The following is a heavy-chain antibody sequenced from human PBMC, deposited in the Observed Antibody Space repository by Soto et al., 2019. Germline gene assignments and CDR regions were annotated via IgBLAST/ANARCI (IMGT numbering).Heavy chain of an antibody. CDR3: ARGSYTVVVPAVGASAFDI. CDR2: IYYSGST. CDR1: GGSISSGGYY. D-gene: IGHD2-2*01. J-gene: IGHJ3*02. V-gene: IGHV4-31*03. Sequence: QVQLQESGPGLVKPSQTLSLTCTVSGGSISSGGYYWSWIRQHPGKGLEWIGYIYYSGSTYYNPSLQSRVTISVDTSKNQFSLKLSSVTAAATAVYYCARGSYTVVVPAVGASAFDIWGQGTMVTVSS.